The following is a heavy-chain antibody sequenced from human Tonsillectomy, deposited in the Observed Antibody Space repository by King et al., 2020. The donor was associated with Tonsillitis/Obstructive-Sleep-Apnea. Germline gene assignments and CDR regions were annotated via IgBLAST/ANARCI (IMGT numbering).Heavy chain of an antibody. J-gene: IGHJ5*02. CDR2: ISGSGGST. D-gene: IGHD4-11*01. CDR3: AKPTTVTTSGNWFDP. Sequence: VQLVESGGGLVQPGGSLRLSCAASGFTFSSYAMTWVRQAPGKGLEWVSAISGSGGSTYYADSVKGRFTISRDNSNNTLYLQVNSLRAEDTAVYYCAKPTTVTTSGNWFDPWGQGTLVTVSS. V-gene: IGHV3-23*04. CDR1: GFTFSSYA.